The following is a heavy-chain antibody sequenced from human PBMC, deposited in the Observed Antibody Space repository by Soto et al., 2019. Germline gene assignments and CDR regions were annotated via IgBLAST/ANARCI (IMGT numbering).Heavy chain of an antibody. CDR3: TTTKSRLEPPTKDL. CDR1: GFTFSNAW. CDR2: IKSDADGGAI. J-gene: IGHJ5*02. Sequence: EVQLVESGGGLVKPGGSLRLSCAGSGFTFSNAWMSWVRRAPGKGLEWVGRIKSDADGGAIDYAAPVKGRFTISRDDSNNTLFLQMNNLRAEDTAVYSCTTTKSRLEPPTKDLWGQGTTVTVSS. D-gene: IGHD1-1*01. V-gene: IGHV3-15*01.